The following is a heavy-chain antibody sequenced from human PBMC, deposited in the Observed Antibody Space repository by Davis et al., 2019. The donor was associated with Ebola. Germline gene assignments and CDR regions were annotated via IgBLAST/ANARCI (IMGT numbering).Heavy chain of an antibody. CDR2: TSSSSSYK. J-gene: IGHJ5*02. V-gene: IGHV3-21*01. CDR3: ARGGFAGATPDL. CDR1: GFTFSNYG. D-gene: IGHD1-26*01. Sequence: GESLKISCAASGFTFSNYGMNWVRRAPGKGLEWISSTSSSSSYKYYADSVKGRFTISRDNAKNSLYLQMNSLRAEDTAVYYCARGGFAGATPDLWGQGTLVTVSS.